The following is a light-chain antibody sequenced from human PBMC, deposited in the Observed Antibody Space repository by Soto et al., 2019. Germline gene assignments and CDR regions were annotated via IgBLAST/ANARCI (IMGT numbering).Light chain of an antibody. CDR2: EVS. Sequence: QSALTQPASVSGSPGQSITISCTGTSSDVGAYNYVSWYQQYPGKAPKLMIYEVSNRPSGVSNRFSGSKSGNTASLTISGLQAEDEADYYCISYTSTNTRYVFGSGTKLTVL. CDR3: ISYTSTNTRYV. J-gene: IGLJ1*01. CDR1: SSDVGAYNY. V-gene: IGLV2-14*01.